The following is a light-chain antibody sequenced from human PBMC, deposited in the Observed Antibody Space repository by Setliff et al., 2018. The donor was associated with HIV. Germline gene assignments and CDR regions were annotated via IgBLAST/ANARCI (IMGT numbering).Light chain of an antibody. CDR2: RAS. CDR3: QQYYSIPLT. V-gene: IGKV4-1*01. J-gene: IGKJ5*01. CDR1: QTVLYSSNNKNC. Sequence: DIVTTQSPDSLAVSLGERATINCKSSQTVLYSSNNKNCLAWYQQKPGQPPKLLIYRASTRESGVPDRFSGSGSGTDFTLTISSLQAEDVAVYYCQQYYSIPLTFGQGTRLE.